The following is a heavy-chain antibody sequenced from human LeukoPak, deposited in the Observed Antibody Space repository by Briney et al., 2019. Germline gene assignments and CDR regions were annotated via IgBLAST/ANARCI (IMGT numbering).Heavy chain of an antibody. CDR1: GITFTSYA. Sequence: GGSLRLSCAASGITFTSYAMSWVRQAPGKGLEWVSAINHNGGSTYYADSVKGRFTISRDSSKNTLYLQMNNLRAEDTAVYYCAKTSGYSSGPMDVWGQGTTVTVSS. CDR3: AKTSGYSSGPMDV. V-gene: IGHV3-23*01. D-gene: IGHD6-25*01. CDR2: INHNGGST. J-gene: IGHJ6*02.